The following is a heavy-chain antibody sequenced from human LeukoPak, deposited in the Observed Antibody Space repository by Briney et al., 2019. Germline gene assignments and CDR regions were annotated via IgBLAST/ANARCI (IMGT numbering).Heavy chain of an antibody. V-gene: IGHV4-34*01. CDR3: ARESRYSSSWYGNFVDY. J-gene: IGHJ4*02. CDR1: GGSFSGYY. CDR2: INHSGST. D-gene: IGHD6-13*01. Sequence: SETLPLTCAVYGGSFSGYYWSWIRQPPGKGLEWIGEINHSGSTNYNPSLKSRVTISVDTSKNQFSLKLSSVTAADTAVYYCARESRYSSSWYGNFVDYWGQGTLVTVSS.